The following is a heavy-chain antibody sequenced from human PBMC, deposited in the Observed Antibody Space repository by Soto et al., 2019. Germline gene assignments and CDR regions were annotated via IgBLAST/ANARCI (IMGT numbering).Heavy chain of an antibody. CDR2: IYYSESR. V-gene: IGHV4-39*01. CDR1: GDSIRSSGHY. D-gene: IGHD5-12*01. CDR3: ARQVDVVGTKYFDS. Sequence: QVQLQESGPGLVKASETLSLTCTVSGDSIRSSGHYSGWIRQPPGKGLEWIASIYYSESRFYNPSLKSRATISVDTSRNQFSVKLTAVTATDTAMYYCARQVDVVGTKYFDSWGQGTLVTVSS. J-gene: IGHJ4*02.